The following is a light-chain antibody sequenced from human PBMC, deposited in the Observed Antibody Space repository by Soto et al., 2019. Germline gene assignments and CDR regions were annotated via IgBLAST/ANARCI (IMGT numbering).Light chain of an antibody. Sequence: GDTITITCQASQDINTYLNWYQHKSGKAPKLLIYDASNLAPGVPSRFSGSVSGTDFTLTISSLQPEDFTAYYCLQYNHLLFTFGPGTKVDFK. CDR3: LQYNHLLFT. J-gene: IGKJ3*01. CDR1: QDINTY. CDR2: DAS. V-gene: IGKV1-33*01.